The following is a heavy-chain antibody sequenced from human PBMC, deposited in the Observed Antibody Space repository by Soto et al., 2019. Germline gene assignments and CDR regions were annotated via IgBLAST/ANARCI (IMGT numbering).Heavy chain of an antibody. CDR1: GYRLTDYY. V-gene: IGHV1-2*02. CDR3: ARLSKVYCSDTNGYSGLDP. CDR2: INPSNGAT. Sequence: GASVKVSCKASGYRLTDYYMHWVRQAPGQGLEWMGWINPSNGATSYAQTFQGRITMTTDTSTNTVYMEVTSLRPDDTAVYYCARLSKVYCSDTNGYSGLDPWGQGTLVTVSS. D-gene: IGHD2-15*01. J-gene: IGHJ5*02.